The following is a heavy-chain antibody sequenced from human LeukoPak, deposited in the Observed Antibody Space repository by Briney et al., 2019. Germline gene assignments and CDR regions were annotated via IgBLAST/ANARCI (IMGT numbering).Heavy chain of an antibody. V-gene: IGHV1-69*05. CDR3: AASMGATTTDY. CDR2: IIPIFGTA. D-gene: IGHD1-26*01. CDR1: GGTFSSYA. Sequence: GPSVKVSCKASGGTFSSYAISWVRQAPGQGLEWMGRIIPIFGTANYAQKFQGRVTITTDESTSTAYMELSSLRSEDTAVYYCAASMGATTTDYWGQGTLVTVSS. J-gene: IGHJ4*02.